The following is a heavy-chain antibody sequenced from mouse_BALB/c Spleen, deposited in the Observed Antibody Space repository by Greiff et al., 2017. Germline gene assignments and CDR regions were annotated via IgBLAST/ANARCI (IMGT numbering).Heavy chain of an antibody. J-gene: IGHJ3*01. CDR3: ARSGSSPAWFAY. V-gene: IGHV5-17*02. Sequence: EVMLVESGGGLVQPGGSRKLSCAASGFTFSSFGMHWVRQAPEKGLEWVAYISSGSSTIYYADTVKGRFTISRDNPKNTLFLQMTSLRSEDTAMYYCARSGSSPAWFAYWGQGTLVTVSA. CDR2: ISSGSSTI. D-gene: IGHD1-1*01. CDR1: GFTFSSFG.